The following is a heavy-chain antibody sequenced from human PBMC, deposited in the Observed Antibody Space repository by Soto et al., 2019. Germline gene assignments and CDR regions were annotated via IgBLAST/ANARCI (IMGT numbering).Heavy chain of an antibody. Sequence: PXVSLRLSCAASGFTFSSYCMHWVRQAPGKGLVWVSRINSDGSSTSYADSVKGRFTISRDNAKNTLYLQMNSLRAEDTAVYYCASGGEGESDYWGQGTLVTVSS. CDR3: ASGGEGESDY. CDR2: INSDGSST. J-gene: IGHJ4*02. V-gene: IGHV3-74*01. CDR1: GFTFSSYC. D-gene: IGHD3-10*01.